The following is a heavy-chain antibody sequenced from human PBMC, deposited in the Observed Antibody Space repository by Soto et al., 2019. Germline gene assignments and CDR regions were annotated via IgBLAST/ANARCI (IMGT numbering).Heavy chain of an antibody. CDR1: GFTFSSYA. D-gene: IGHD6-13*01. CDR2: ISGSGGST. J-gene: IGHJ6*02. V-gene: IGHV3-23*01. CDR3: AKGEQQLLGVHYYYYYGMDV. Sequence: PGGSLRLSCAASGFTFSSYAMSWVRQAPGKGLEWVSAISGSGGSTYYADSVKGRFTISRDNSKNTLYLQMNSLRAEDTAVYYCAKGEQQLLGVHYYYYYGMDVWGQGTTVTVSS.